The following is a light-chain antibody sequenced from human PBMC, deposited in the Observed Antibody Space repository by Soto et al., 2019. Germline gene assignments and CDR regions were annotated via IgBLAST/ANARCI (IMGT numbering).Light chain of an antibody. CDR1: QSVGNNY. Sequence: EIVLTQSPGTLSLSPGEGATLSCRASQSVGNNYLAWYQQKPGQAPRFLMYDASTRATGIPDRFSGSGSGTDFTLTISRLESEDFAVYYCQQYGMTPLTFGGGTKVEIK. CDR2: DAS. J-gene: IGKJ4*01. CDR3: QQYGMTPLT. V-gene: IGKV3-20*01.